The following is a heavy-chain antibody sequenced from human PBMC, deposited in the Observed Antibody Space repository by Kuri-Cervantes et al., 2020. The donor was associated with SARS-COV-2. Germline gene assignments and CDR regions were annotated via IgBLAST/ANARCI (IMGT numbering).Heavy chain of an antibody. D-gene: IGHD3-3*01. Sequence: ASVKVSCKASGYTFTGYYMHWVRQAPGQGLEWMGWINPNSGGTNYAQKLQGRVTMTTDTSTSTAYMELRSLRSDDTAVYYCARDFWSGYYMSYYFDYWGQGTLVTVSS. J-gene: IGHJ4*02. CDR2: INPNSGGT. CDR1: GYTFTGYY. CDR3: ARDFWSGYYMSYYFDY. V-gene: IGHV1-2*02.